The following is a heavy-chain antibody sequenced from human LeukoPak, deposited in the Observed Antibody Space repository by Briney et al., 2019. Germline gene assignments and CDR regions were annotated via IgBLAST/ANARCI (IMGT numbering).Heavy chain of an antibody. CDR1: GGTFSSYA. V-gene: IGHV1-69*04. D-gene: IGHD3-22*01. Sequence: SVKVSCKASGGTFSSYAISWVRQAPGQGLEWMGRIIPILGIANYAQKFQGRVTITADKSTSTAHMELSSPRSEDTAVYYCAFISYYYDSSGYLDYWGQGTLVTVSS. J-gene: IGHJ4*02. CDR2: IIPILGIA. CDR3: AFISYYYDSSGYLDY.